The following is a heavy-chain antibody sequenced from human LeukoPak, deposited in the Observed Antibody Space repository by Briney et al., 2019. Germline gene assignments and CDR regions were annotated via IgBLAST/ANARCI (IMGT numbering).Heavy chain of an antibody. CDR2: IVVGSGNT. V-gene: IGHV1-58*01. J-gene: IGHJ4*01. D-gene: IGHD4-17*01. CDR1: GFTFTSSA. Sequence: SVKVSCKASGFTFTSSAVQWVRQARGQHLEWIGWIVVGSGNTNYAQKFQERVTITRDMSTSTAYMELSSLRSEDTAVYYCAAPLLYGGSFDYWGQGTLVTVSS. CDR3: AAPLLYGGSFDY.